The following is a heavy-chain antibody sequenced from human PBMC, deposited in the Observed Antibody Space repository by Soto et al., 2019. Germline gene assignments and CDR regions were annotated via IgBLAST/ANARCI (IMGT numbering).Heavy chain of an antibody. V-gene: IGHV3-21*01. J-gene: IGHJ6*02. Sequence: EVQLVESGGGLVKPGGSLRLSCAASGFTFSSYSMNWVRQAPGKGLEWVSSISSSSSYIYYADSVKGRFTLSRDNAKNSLYLQMNSLRADDTAVYYCAREGVQHGSGPYYYYGMDVWGQGTTVTVSS. CDR1: GFTFSSYS. CDR2: ISSSSSYI. CDR3: AREGVQHGSGPYYYYGMDV. D-gene: IGHD3-10*01.